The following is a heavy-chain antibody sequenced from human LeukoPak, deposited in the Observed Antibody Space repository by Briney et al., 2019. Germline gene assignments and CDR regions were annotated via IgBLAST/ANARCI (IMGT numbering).Heavy chain of an antibody. D-gene: IGHD6-19*01. Sequence: ASVKVSCKASGYTFTSHGISWVRQAPGQGLEWMGWISAYNGNTNYAQKLQGRVTMTTDTSTSTAYMELRSLRSDDTAVYYCGIEVAGYYYYYMDVWGKGTTVTVSS. CDR1: GYTFTSHG. CDR3: GIEVAGYYYYYMDV. V-gene: IGHV1-18*01. J-gene: IGHJ6*03. CDR2: ISAYNGNT.